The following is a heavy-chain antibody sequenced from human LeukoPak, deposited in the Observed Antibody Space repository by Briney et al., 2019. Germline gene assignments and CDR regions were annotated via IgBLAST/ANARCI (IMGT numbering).Heavy chain of an antibody. D-gene: IGHD4-17*01. J-gene: IGHJ3*01. CDR1: GFTFTGYY. CDR3: ARWTTVLTD. V-gene: IGHV1-2*02. CDR2: IHPNSGGT. Sequence: ASVKVSCKASGFTFTGYYMHWVRQTPEQGLEWMGWIHPNSGGTNYVQKFQGRVTMTRDTSISTAYMELSSLKSDDTAMYYCARWTTVLTDWGQGTMVIVSS.